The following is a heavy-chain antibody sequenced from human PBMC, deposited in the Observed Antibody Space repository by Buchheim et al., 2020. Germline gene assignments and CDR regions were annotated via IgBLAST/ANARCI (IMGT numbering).Heavy chain of an antibody. V-gene: IGHV3-23*01. Sequence: EVQLLESGGGLVQPGGSLRLSCAASGFTFSSYAMSWARQAPGKGLEWVSAISGSGGSPYYADSVKGRFTIPRSNSKKTLYLQMNSLRAEDTAVYYCAKDLVATVTDLTTWGMDVWGQGTT. CDR3: AKDLVATVTDLTTWGMDV. D-gene: IGHD4-17*01. CDR2: ISGSGGSP. CDR1: GFTFSSYA. J-gene: IGHJ6*02.